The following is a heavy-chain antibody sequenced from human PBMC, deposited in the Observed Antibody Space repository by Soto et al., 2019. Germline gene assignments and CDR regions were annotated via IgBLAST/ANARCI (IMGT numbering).Heavy chain of an antibody. CDR3: ARDGYDYVWGTPDYFDY. V-gene: IGHV3-66*01. Sequence: EVQLVESGGGLVQPGGSLRLSCAASGFTVSSNYMSWVRQAPGKGLEWVSVIYSGGSTYYADSVKGRFTISRDNSKNTLHLQMNSLRAEDTAVCYCARDGYDYVWGTPDYFDYWGQGTLVTVSS. CDR2: IYSGGST. J-gene: IGHJ4*02. D-gene: IGHD3-16*01. CDR1: GFTVSSNY.